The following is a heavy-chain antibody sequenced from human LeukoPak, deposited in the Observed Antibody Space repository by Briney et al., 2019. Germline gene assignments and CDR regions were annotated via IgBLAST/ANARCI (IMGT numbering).Heavy chain of an antibody. J-gene: IGHJ1*01. Sequence: GGSVRLSCAASGFIFNNYGMHWVRQAPGKGLEWVAGIWYDGSNKYYADSVKRRFTISRDNSKNTLYLQMNSLRAEDTAVYYCARDIQVHCYDYWGHGNLVTVSS. CDR2: IWYDGSNK. CDR1: GFIFNNYG. D-gene: IGHD3-22*01. CDR3: ARDIQVHCYDY. V-gene: IGHV3-33*01.